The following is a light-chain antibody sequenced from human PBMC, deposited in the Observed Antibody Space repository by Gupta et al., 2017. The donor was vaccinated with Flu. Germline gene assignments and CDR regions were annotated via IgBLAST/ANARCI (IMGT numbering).Light chain of an antibody. V-gene: IGKV3-20*01. CDR2: AAI. Sequence: DSATLSCRARQSGYSNYLAWYQQKPGQAPRLLIYAAITRATGIPDRFSGSGSGTDFTLTISRLEPEDFAVYLCQQYDSPPRTFGQGTKLEIK. J-gene: IGKJ2*01. CDR1: QSGYSNY. CDR3: QQYDSPPRT.